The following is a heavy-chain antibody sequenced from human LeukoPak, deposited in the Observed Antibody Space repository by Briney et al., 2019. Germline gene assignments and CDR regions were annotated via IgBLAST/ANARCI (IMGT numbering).Heavy chain of an antibody. J-gene: IGHJ4*02. Sequence: PSETLSLTCTVSGGSISPYYWNWIRQPPGKRLEWIGHIYYSGSPAYNPSLKSRVTMSVDTSKNQLSLEVSSVTAADTAVYYCARGSSGNAWNYSYWGQGALVTVSS. CDR3: ARGSSGNAWNYSY. CDR2: IYYSGSP. V-gene: IGHV4-59*08. D-gene: IGHD1-7*01. CDR1: GGSISPYY.